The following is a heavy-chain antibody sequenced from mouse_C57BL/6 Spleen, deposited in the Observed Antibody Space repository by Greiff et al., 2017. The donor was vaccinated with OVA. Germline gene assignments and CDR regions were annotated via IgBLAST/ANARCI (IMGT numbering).Heavy chain of an antibody. V-gene: IGHV1-15*01. D-gene: IGHD2-4*01. J-gene: IGHJ2*01. CDR1: GYTFTDYE. CDR2: IDPETVGT. CDR3: TNGNYDMDY. Sequence: VQLQQSGAELVRPGASVTLSCKASGYTFTDYEMHWVKQTPVHGLEWIGAIDPETVGTAYNQKFKGKAILTADKSSSTAYMELRSLTSEDSAVYYCTNGNYDMDYWGQGTTLTVSS.